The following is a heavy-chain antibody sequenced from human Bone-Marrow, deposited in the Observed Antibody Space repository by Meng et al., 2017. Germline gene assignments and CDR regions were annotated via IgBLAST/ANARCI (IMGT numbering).Heavy chain of an antibody. J-gene: IGHJ4*02. Sequence: SETLSLTCTVSGGFISSSSYYWGWIRQPPGKGLEWIGSIYYSGSTYYNPSLKSRVTISVDTSKNQFSLKLSSVTAADSAVYYCARGPTTMAHDFDYWGQGTLVTVSS. CDR2: IYYSGST. CDR3: ARGPTTMAHDFDY. CDR1: GGFISSSSYY. V-gene: IGHV4-39*07. D-gene: IGHD4-11*01.